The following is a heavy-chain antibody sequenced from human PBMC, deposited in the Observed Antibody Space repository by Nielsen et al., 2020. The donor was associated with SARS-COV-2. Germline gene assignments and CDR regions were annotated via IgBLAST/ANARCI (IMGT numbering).Heavy chain of an antibody. D-gene: IGHD3-3*01. CDR2: INHSGST. CDR1: GGSFSGYY. J-gene: IGHJ4*02. V-gene: IGHV4-34*01. CDR3: ARGGSFKRITIFGVVTPFDY. Sequence: GSLRLSCAVYGGSFSGYYWSWIRQPPGKGLEWIGEINHSGSTNYNPSLKSRVTISVDTSKNQFSLKLSSVTAADTAVYYCARGGSFKRITIFGVVTPFDYWGQGTLVTVSS.